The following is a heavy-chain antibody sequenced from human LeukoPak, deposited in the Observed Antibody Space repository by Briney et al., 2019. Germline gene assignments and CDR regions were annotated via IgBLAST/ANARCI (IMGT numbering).Heavy chain of an antibody. Sequence: GGSLRLSCAASGFTFSSYEMNWVRQAPGKGLEWVSYISSSGSTIYYADSVKGRFTISRDNAKNSLYLQMNSLRAEDTAVYYCARANDNYYYYYMDVWGKGTTVTIS. CDR3: ARANDNYYYYYMDV. V-gene: IGHV3-48*03. CDR2: ISSSGSTI. CDR1: GFTFSSYE. J-gene: IGHJ6*03. D-gene: IGHD3-9*01.